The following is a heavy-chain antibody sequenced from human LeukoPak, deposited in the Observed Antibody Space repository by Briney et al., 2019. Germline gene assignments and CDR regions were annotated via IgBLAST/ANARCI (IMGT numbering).Heavy chain of an antibody. V-gene: IGHV3-21*01. CDR1: GFTFSSYS. D-gene: IGHD4-17*01. Sequence: GGSLRPSCAASGFTFSSYSMNWVRQAPGKGLEWVSSISSSSSYIYYADSVKGRFTISRDNAKNSLYLQMNSLRAEDTAVYYCARGGDYVPDYFDYWGQGTLVTVSS. J-gene: IGHJ4*02. CDR2: ISSSSSYI. CDR3: ARGGDYVPDYFDY.